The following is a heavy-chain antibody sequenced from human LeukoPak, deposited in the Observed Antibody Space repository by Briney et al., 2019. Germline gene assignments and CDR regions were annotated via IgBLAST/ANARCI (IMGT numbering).Heavy chain of an antibody. V-gene: IGHV3-49*03. CDR3: TRGIGYTYGWSD. CDR2: IRGIPSGGTT. D-gene: IGHD5-18*01. Sequence: SCKASGGTFSSYAISWFRQAPGKGLEWVGFIRGIPSGGTTDYAASVKGRFTISRDNSKSIAYLQMNSLESEDTAMYYCTRGIGYTYGWSDWGQGTLVTVSS. J-gene: IGHJ4*02. CDR1: GGTFSSYA.